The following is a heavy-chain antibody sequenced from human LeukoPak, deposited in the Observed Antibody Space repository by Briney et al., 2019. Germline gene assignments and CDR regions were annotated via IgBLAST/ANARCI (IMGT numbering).Heavy chain of an antibody. J-gene: IGHJ4*02. Sequence: GSLRLSCAASGFTFSSYAMSWVRQAPGKGLEWVSAISGSGGSTYYADSVKGRFTISRDNSKNTLYLQMNSLRAEDTAVYYCATGTYYYDSSGYYPLDNFDYWGQGTLVTVSS. CDR2: ISGSGGST. CDR3: ATGTYYYDSSGYYPLDNFDY. V-gene: IGHV3-23*01. D-gene: IGHD3-22*01. CDR1: GFTFSSYA.